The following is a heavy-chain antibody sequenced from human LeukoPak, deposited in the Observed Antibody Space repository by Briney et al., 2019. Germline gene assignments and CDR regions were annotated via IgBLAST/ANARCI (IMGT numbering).Heavy chain of an antibody. CDR1: GFIFGSYR. CDR2: ISASSSHV. CDR3: ARDAVQADTPFYFDF. V-gene: IGHV3-48*01. D-gene: IGHD2-15*01. Sequence: GGALRLSCSASGFIFGSYRMNWVRQAPGKGLQWVSYISASSSHVFYADSVKGRFTISRDNAGNSLHLQMNSLRAEDTAVYYCARDAVQADTPFYFDFWGQGALVTVSS. J-gene: IGHJ4*02.